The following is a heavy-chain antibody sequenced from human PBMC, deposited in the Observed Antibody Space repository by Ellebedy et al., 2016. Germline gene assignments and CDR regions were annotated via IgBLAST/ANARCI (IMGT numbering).Heavy chain of an antibody. J-gene: IGHJ4*02. D-gene: IGHD4-23*01. CDR1: GYTFTSYY. Sequence: ASVKVSCXASGYTFTSYYMHWVRQAPGQGLEWMGIINPSGGSTSYAQKFQGRVTMTRDTSTSTVYMELSSLRSEDTAVYYCARGCVPMTTVAGVDYWGQGTLVTVSS. CDR2: INPSGGST. V-gene: IGHV1-46*01. CDR3: ARGCVPMTTVAGVDY.